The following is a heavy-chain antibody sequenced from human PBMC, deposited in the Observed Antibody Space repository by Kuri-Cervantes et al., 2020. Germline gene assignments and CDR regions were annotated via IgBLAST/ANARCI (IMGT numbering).Heavy chain of an antibody. J-gene: IGHJ4*02. CDR2: ISHDGNHD. D-gene: IGHD3-16*01. CDR3: ARDRFGGLRLGELLNY. Sequence: GGSLRLSCIGSGFSFSDYGIHWVRQAPGKGLETVAVISHDGNHDYYTDSVRGRFTISRDNAKNTVHLQMSSLRREDTALYYCARDRFGGLRLGELLNYWGQGTLVTVSS. CDR1: GFSFSDYG. V-gene: IGHV3-30*03.